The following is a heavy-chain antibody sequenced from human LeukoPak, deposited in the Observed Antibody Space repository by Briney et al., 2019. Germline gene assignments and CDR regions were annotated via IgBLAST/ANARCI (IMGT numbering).Heavy chain of an antibody. J-gene: IGHJ4*02. CDR3: ARIRDGYNYDY. Sequence: SETLSLTCTVSGGSISSYYWSWIRQPPGKGLEWIGYIYYSGSTNYNPSLKSRVTISVDTSKNQFSLKLSSVAAADTAVYYCARIRDGYNYDYWGQGTLVTVSS. V-gene: IGHV4-59*01. CDR2: IYYSGST. CDR1: GGSISSYY. D-gene: IGHD5-24*01.